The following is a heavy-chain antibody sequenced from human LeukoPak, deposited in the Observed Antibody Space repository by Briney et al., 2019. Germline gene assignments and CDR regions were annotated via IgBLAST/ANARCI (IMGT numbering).Heavy chain of an antibody. CDR2: IYTSGST. CDR1: GGSISSYY. J-gene: IGHJ4*02. Sequence: SETLSLTCTVSGGSISSYYWSWLRQPAGKGLEWLGRIYTSGSTNYNPSLKSRVTMSVDTSKNQLSLKLSSVTAADTAVYYCARDKGDCSSTSCYDYFDYWGQGTLVTVSS. D-gene: IGHD2-2*01. V-gene: IGHV4-4*07. CDR3: ARDKGDCSSTSCYDYFDY.